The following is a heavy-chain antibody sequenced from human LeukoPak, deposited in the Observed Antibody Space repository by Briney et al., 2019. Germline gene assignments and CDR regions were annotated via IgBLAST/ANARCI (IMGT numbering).Heavy chain of an antibody. V-gene: IGHV1-3*01. D-gene: IGHD6-19*01. Sequence: VKVSCKASGYTFTSYAMHWVRQAPGQRLEWMGWINAGNGNTKYSQKFQGRVTITRDTSASTAYMELSSLRSEDTAVYYCARAEYSSGWSPFDYWGQGTLVTVSS. J-gene: IGHJ4*02. CDR2: INAGNGNT. CDR1: GYTFTSYA. CDR3: ARAEYSSGWSPFDY.